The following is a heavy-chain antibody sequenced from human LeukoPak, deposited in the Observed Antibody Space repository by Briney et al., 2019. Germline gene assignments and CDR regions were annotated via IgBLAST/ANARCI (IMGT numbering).Heavy chain of an antibody. CDR3: ARDRGYVFYYFDY. CDR1: GGSFSGYY. Sequence: SETLSLTCAVYGGSFSGYYWSWIRQPPGKGLEWIGEINHSGSTNYNPSLKSRVTISVDTSKNQFSLKLSSVTAADTAVYYCARDRGYVFYYFDYWGQGTLVIVSS. J-gene: IGHJ4*02. V-gene: IGHV4-34*01. CDR2: INHSGST. D-gene: IGHD3-10*01.